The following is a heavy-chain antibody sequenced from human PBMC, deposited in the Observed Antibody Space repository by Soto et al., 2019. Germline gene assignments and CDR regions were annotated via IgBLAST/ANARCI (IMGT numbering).Heavy chain of an antibody. J-gene: IGHJ5*02. CDR3: ATNSPNYDFWSGSWFDP. CDR1: GGTFSSYT. V-gene: IGHV1-69*02. CDR2: IIPILGMA. D-gene: IGHD3-3*01. Sequence: QVQLVQSGAEVKKPGSSVKVSCRTSGGTFSSYTISWVRQAPGQGLEWMGRIIPILGMANYAQKFQGRVTITADKSTSSAYMELSSLRSDDTAVYYCATNSPNYDFWSGSWFDPWGQGTLVTVSS.